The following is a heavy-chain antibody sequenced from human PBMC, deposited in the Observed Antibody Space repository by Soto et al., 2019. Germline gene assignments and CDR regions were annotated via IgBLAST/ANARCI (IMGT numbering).Heavy chain of an antibody. CDR2: ISAYNGNT. CDR1: GYTFTSYG. V-gene: IGHV1-18*01. J-gene: IGHJ6*02. Sequence: QIQLVQSGAEVKKPEASVKVSCKASGYTFTSYGISWVRQAAGQGREWMGWISAYNGNTNYAQKLHGRVTMTTDTSTSIAYRELRGLRSDDTAVYYCARVVEYCYGRGLRYGMDVWGQGTTVTVSS. D-gene: IGHD5-18*01. CDR3: ARVVEYCYGRGLRYGMDV.